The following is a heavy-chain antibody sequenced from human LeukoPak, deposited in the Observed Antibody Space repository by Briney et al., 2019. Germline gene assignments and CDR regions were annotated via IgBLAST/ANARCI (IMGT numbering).Heavy chain of an antibody. CDR3: ARDSSSSGWFSPLDY. CDR2: ISYDGSNK. J-gene: IGHJ4*02. D-gene: IGHD6-19*01. CDR1: GFTFRTYA. V-gene: IGHV3-30-3*01. Sequence: GGSLRLSCAASGFTFRTYAMHWVRQAPGKGLEWVALISYDGSNKFYADSVKGRFTISRDNSKNTLYLQMNSLRAEDTAVYYCARDSSSSGWFSPLDYWGQGTLVTVSS.